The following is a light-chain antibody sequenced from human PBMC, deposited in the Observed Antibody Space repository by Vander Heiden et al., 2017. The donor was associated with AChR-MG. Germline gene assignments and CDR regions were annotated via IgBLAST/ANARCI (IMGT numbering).Light chain of an antibody. Sequence: IQLTQFPSSLSASVGDRVTVTCRASQGISSYLAWYQQKPGQAPKLLIYAAASLQRGVPSRFRGSGYGTDFTLTISSLQPEDFATYYCQHRDTGPPFFTFGHGTKVDIK. CDR1: QGISSY. CDR2: AAA. CDR3: QHRDTGPPFFT. J-gene: IGKJ3*01. V-gene: IGKV1-9*01.